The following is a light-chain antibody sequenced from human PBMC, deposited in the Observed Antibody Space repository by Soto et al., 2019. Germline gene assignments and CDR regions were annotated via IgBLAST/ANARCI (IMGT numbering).Light chain of an antibody. CDR1: QSITTW. J-gene: IGKJ1*01. CDR3: LQDYNFPWT. V-gene: IGKV1-6*01. CDR2: AAS. Sequence: IQMTQSPCTLSASVGDTVTITCRASQSITTWLAWYQRKPGKAPKFLIYAASSLQSGVPSRFSGRGSGTDFTLTISSLQPEDFATYYCLQDYNFPWTFGQGTKVDTK.